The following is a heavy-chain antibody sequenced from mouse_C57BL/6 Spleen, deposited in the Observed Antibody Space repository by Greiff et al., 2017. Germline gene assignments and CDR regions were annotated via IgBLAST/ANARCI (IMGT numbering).Heavy chain of an antibody. J-gene: IGHJ4*01. CDR1: GYTFTSYD. V-gene: IGHV1-85*01. CDR2: IYPRDGST. D-gene: IGHD2-5*01. Sequence: VKLVESGPELVKPGASVKLSCKASGYTFTSYDINWVKQRPGQGLEWIGWIYPRDGSTKYNEKFKGKATLTVDTSSSTAYMELHSLTSEDSAVYFCARDSNPHYYAMDYWGQGTSVTVSS. CDR3: ARDSNPHYYAMDY.